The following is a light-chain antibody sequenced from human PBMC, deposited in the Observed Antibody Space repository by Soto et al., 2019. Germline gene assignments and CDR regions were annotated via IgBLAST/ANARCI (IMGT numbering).Light chain of an antibody. Sequence: QSVLTQPASVSGSPGQSISISCTGTSSDVGAYNYVSWYQQHPGKAPKLMIYDVTNRPSGISSRFSGSKSGNTASLTISGLQDEDEADYYCSSYTRSSTVVFGGGTKLTVL. J-gene: IGLJ2*01. CDR2: DVT. V-gene: IGLV2-14*01. CDR1: SSDVGAYNY. CDR3: SSYTRSSTVV.